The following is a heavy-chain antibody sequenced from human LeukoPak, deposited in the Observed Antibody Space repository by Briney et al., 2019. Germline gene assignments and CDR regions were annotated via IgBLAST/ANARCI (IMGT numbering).Heavy chain of an antibody. CDR3: ARDLGYCSGGSCYSGYRPDYGMDF. D-gene: IGHD2-15*01. Sequence: GGSLRLSCAASGFTFSSYSMNWVRQAPGKGLERVSSISSSSSYIYYADSVKGRFTISRDNAKNSLYLQMNSLRAEDTAVYYCARDLGYCSGGSCYSGYRPDYGMDFWGQGTTVTVSS. CDR2: ISSSSSYI. CDR1: GFTFSSYS. J-gene: IGHJ6*02. V-gene: IGHV3-21*01.